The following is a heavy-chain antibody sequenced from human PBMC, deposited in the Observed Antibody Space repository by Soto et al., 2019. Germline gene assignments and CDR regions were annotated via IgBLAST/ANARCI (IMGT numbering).Heavy chain of an antibody. CDR1: RFTFSNYV. Sequence: GGSRRRSWAASRFTFSNYVMQGVRQAPGKGLEWVAVISHDGTVKYYADSVKGRFTISRDNFQNTLDLQMDSLRAEDTAVYYCAKERDTRSSSCFDSWGQGTLVTVSS. J-gene: IGHJ4*02. CDR3: AKERDTRSSSCFDS. CDR2: ISHDGTVK. V-gene: IGHV3-30*18. D-gene: IGHD5-18*01.